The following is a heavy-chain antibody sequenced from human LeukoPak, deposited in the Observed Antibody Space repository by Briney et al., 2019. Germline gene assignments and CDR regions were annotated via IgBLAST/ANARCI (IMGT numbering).Heavy chain of an antibody. Sequence: SETLSLTCAVSGDSISSGDYSWSWIRQPSGKGLEWIGYIFHSGRSFYNPSLKSRITISVDKSKNQFSLRLTSVTAADTAVYYCARELWFVNAPGSWFDPWARGPWSPSPQ. V-gene: IGHV4-30-2*01. J-gene: IGHJ5*02. D-gene: IGHD3-10*01. CDR2: IFHSGRS. CDR1: GDSISSGDYS. CDR3: ARELWFVNAPGSWFDP.